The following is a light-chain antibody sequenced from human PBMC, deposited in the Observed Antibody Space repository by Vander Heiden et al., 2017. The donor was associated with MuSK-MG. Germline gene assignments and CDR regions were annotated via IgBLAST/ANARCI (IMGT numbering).Light chain of an antibody. J-gene: IGKJ3*01. Sequence: DIQMTQSPSSLSASVGDRVTLTCRASQDIRKYFAWYQQKPGKAPKLLIYAASTLQSGVPSRFSGSGSGTDFTLTISSLQPEDVATYYCQNYDSVPFTFGLGTKVDI. CDR1: QDIRKY. CDR2: AAS. CDR3: QNYDSVPFT. V-gene: IGKV1-27*01.